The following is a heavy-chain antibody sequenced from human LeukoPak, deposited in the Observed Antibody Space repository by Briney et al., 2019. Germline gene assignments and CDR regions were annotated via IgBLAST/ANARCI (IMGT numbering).Heavy chain of an antibody. Sequence: NPSETLSLTCTVSGGSISNSGGFYWSWIRQHPGDGLEWIGFISYRGSTYYNPSLKSRVSMSVDTSRSQFSLRLTSVTDEDTAVYYCARISQSSGGFYYWGQGTLVTVSS. D-gene: IGHD2-15*01. J-gene: IGHJ4*02. V-gene: IGHV4-31*02. CDR1: GGSISNSGGFY. CDR3: ARISQSSGGFYY. CDR2: ISYRGST.